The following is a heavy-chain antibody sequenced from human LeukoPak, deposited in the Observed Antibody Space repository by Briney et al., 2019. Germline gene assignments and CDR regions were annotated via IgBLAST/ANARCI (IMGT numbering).Heavy chain of an antibody. CDR2: IYHSGST. CDR3: ARLYGSGSYYPDY. J-gene: IGHJ4*02. V-gene: IGHV4-59*12. Sequence: PSETLSLTCTVSGGSLSGYYWSWIRQPPGKGLEWIGYIYHSGSTYYNPSLKSRVTISVDRSKNQFSLKLSSVTAADTAVYYCARLYGSGSYYPDYWGQGTLVTVSS. D-gene: IGHD3-10*01. CDR1: GGSLSGYY.